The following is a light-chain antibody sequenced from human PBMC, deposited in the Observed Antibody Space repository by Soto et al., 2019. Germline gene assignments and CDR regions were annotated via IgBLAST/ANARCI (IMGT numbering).Light chain of an antibody. J-gene: IGKJ1*01. V-gene: IGKV1-5*03. Sequence: DIQMTQSPSTLSASVGDRVTITCRASQSTSTWLAWYQQRPGKTPKLLISEASKLESGVPSRFSGSGSGTEFTLTISSLQPDDFATYYCQQYITYPYEFGQGTKVEIK. CDR3: QQYITYPYE. CDR1: QSTSTW. CDR2: EAS.